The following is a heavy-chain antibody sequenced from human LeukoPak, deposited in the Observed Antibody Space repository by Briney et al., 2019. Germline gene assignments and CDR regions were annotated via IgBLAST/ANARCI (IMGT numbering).Heavy chain of an antibody. CDR2: ITSRGEST. D-gene: IGHD3-22*01. CDR3: ARDRPNYYGSDGHYYRRDGDY. CDR1: GFTFSIYA. J-gene: IGHJ4*02. V-gene: IGHV3-23*01. Sequence: GGSLRLSCAASGFTFSIYAMSWVRQAPGKGLQWVSSITSRGESTWYVGSVKGRFTITRDNSENTLYLQMHSLRAEDTAVYYCARDRPNYYGSDGHYYRRDGDYWGRGTLVSVSS.